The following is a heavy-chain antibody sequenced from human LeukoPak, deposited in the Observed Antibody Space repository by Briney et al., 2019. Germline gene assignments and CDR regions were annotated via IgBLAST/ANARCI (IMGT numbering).Heavy chain of an antibody. CDR3: ARAADSIDYNWFDP. D-gene: IGHD2-15*01. Sequence: ASVKVSCKASGYTFTSYGISWLRQAPGQGLEWMGWISAYNGNTNYAQKLQGRVTMTTDTSTSTAYLELRSLRSDDTAVYYWARAADSIDYNWFDPWGQGTLVTVSS. CDR1: GYTFTSYG. V-gene: IGHV1-18*01. J-gene: IGHJ5*02. CDR2: ISAYNGNT.